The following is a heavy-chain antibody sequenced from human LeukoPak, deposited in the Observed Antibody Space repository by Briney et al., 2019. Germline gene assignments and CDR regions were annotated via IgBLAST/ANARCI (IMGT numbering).Heavy chain of an antibody. Sequence: PGGSLRLSCAASGCTFSSYWRHWVRQAPGKGLVWVSRISSDAITTNYADSVKGRFTVSRDNAKNTLYLQMNSLRDEDTAVYYCARRPCSGGICYPPDYWGQGTLVTVSS. CDR1: GCTFSSYW. CDR3: ARRPCSGGICYPPDY. CDR2: ISSDAITT. V-gene: IGHV3-74*01. J-gene: IGHJ4*02. D-gene: IGHD2-15*01.